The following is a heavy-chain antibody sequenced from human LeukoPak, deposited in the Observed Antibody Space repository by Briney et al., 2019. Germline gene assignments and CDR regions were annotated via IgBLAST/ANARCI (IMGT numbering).Heavy chain of an antibody. V-gene: IGHV4-59*01. CDR3: ARGNSGPEF. Sequence: SETLSLTCTVSGDSINGYYWSWIRQSPGRGLEWIGYIHYTGTANYHPSLLSRVTIPIDTSKSQFSLHLRSVTTADTAIYFCARGNSGPEFWGQGSLVTVSS. D-gene: IGHD1-1*01. J-gene: IGHJ4*02. CDR1: GDSINGYY. CDR2: IHYTGTA.